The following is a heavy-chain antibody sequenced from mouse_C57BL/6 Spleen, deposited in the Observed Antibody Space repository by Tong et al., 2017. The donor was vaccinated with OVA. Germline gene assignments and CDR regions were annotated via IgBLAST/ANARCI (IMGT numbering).Heavy chain of an antibody. CDR2: INPSSGYT. Sequence: VQLQESGAELARPGASVKMSCKASGYTFTSYTMHWVKQRPGQGLEWIGYINPSSGYTKYNQKFKDKATLTADKSSSTAYMQLSSLTSEDSAVYYCAREGLLNWYFDVWGTGTTVTVSS. D-gene: IGHD1-1*01. J-gene: IGHJ1*03. V-gene: IGHV1-4*01. CDR1: GYTFTSYT. CDR3: AREGLLNWYFDV.